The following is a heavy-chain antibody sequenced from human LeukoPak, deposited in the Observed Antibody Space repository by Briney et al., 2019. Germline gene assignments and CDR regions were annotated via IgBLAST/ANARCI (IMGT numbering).Heavy chain of an antibody. V-gene: IGHV1-46*01. CDR3: ARESSGWVWVDY. CDR1: GYTFTSYY. D-gene: IGHD6-19*01. Sequence: GASVKVSCKASGYTFTSYYIQWVRQAPGQGLEWMGIITPSDGSTRYAQKFQGRVTMTRDTSTSTVYMELSSLRSDDTAVYYCARESSGWVWVDYWGQGTLVTVSS. CDR2: ITPSDGST. J-gene: IGHJ4*02.